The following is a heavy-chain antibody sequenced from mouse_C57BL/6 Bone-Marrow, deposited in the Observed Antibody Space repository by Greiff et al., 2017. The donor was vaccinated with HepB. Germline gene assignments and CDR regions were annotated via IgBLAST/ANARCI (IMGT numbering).Heavy chain of an antibody. V-gene: IGHV1-50*01. CDR2: IDPSDSYT. D-gene: IGHD1-1*01. CDR3: ARTYGSSSPYAMDY. CDR1: GYTFTSYW. Sequence: QVQLQHPGAELVKPGASVKLSCKASGYTFTSYWMQWVKQRPGQGLEWIGEIDPSDSYTNYNQKFKGKATLTVDTSSSTAYMQLSSLTSEDSAVYYCARTYGSSSPYAMDYWGQGTSVTVSS. J-gene: IGHJ4*01.